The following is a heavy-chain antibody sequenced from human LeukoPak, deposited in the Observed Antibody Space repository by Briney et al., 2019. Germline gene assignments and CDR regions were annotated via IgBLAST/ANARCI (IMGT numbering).Heavy chain of an antibody. J-gene: IGHJ5*02. D-gene: IGHD6-13*01. V-gene: IGHV4-34*01. CDR2: INHSGST. CDR1: GGSFSGYY. CDR3: ARGPSTRRRYSSSWYAGGWFDP. Sequence: PSKALSLTCAVYGGSFSGYYWSWIRQPPGKGLEWIGEINHSGSTNYNPSLKSRVTISVDTSKNQFSLKLSSVTAADTAVYYCARGPSTRRRYSSSWYAGGWFDPWGQGTLVTVSS.